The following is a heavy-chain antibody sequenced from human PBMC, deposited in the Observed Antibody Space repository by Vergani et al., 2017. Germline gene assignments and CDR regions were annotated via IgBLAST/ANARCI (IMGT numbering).Heavy chain of an antibody. D-gene: IGHD3-3*01. V-gene: IGHV3-21*01. CDR2: ISSGGDYI. CDR3: SRDPVEWILSHYYMDV. CDR1: GFSFSSFG. Sequence: VQLVESGGGVVQPGRSLRLSCAASGFSFSSFGFHWVRQAPGKGLEWVSAISSGGDYIYYADSVKGRFTISRDNAKNSVFLQLNSLRAEDSAVYYCSRDPVEWILSHYYMDVWGKGTTVTVSS. J-gene: IGHJ6*03.